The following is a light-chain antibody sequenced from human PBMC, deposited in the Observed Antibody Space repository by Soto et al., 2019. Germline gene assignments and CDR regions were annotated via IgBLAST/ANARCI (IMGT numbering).Light chain of an antibody. CDR3: CSYTASSTVL. Sequence: QSALTQPASVSGSPGQSITISCTGTSSDVGGYDYVSWYQQDPGKAPKLIIYDVTNRPSGVSNRFSGSKSGNTASPTITGLQPEDEADYYCCSYTASSTVLFGGGTKLTVL. CDR1: SSDVGGYDY. V-gene: IGLV2-14*01. J-gene: IGLJ2*01. CDR2: DVT.